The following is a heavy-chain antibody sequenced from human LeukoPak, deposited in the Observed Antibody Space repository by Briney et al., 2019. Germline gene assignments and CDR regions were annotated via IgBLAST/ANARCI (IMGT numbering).Heavy chain of an antibody. Sequence: PSETLSLTCAVYGGSFSGYYWSWIRQPPGKGLEWIGEINHSGSTNYNPSLKSRVTISVDTSKNQFSLKLSSVTAADTAVYYCARLRVGLRFLSLPRTFDIWGQGTMVTVSS. CDR1: GGSFSGYY. D-gene: IGHD3-3*01. V-gene: IGHV4-34*01. CDR3: ARLRVGLRFLSLPRTFDI. CDR2: INHSGST. J-gene: IGHJ3*02.